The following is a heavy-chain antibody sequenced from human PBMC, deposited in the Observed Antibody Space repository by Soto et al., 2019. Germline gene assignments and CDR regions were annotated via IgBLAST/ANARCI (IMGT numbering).Heavy chain of an antibody. CDR1: GGSISSSSYY. D-gene: IGHD3-9*01. V-gene: IGHV4-39*02. J-gene: IGHJ3*02. CDR3: AKDKIPPRYFDWFDAFDI. Sequence: SETLSLTCTVSGGSISSSSYYWGWIRQPPGKGLEWIGSIYYSGSTYYNPSLKSRVTISVDTSKNQFSLKLSSVTAADTAVYYCAKDKIPPRYFDWFDAFDIWGQGTMDTVSS. CDR2: IYYSGST.